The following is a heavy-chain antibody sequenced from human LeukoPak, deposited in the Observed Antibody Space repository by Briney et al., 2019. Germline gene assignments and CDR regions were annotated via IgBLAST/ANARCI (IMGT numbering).Heavy chain of an antibody. Sequence: SETLSLTCTVSGGSISSSSYYWGWIRQPPGKGLGWIGSIYYSGSTYYNPSLKSRVTISVDTSKNQFSLKLSSVTAADTAVYYCARLGVLQQLAWGQGTLVTVSS. CDR1: GGSISSSSYY. CDR2: IYYSGST. CDR3: ARLGVLQQLA. V-gene: IGHV4-39*01. J-gene: IGHJ5*02. D-gene: IGHD6-13*01.